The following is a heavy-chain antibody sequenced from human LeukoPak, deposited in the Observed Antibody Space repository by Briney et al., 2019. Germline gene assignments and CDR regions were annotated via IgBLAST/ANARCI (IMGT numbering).Heavy chain of an antibody. J-gene: IGHJ6*02. CDR1: GGTFSSYA. CDR3: ATDLYDYGDYYYYGMDV. D-gene: IGHD4-17*01. V-gene: IGHV1-69*04. Sequence: SVKVSCKASGGTFSSYAINWVRQAPGQGLEWMGRIIPILGIANYAQKFQGRVTITADKSTSTAYMELSSLRSEDTAVYYCATDLYDYGDYYYYGMDVWGQGTTVTVSS. CDR2: IIPILGIA.